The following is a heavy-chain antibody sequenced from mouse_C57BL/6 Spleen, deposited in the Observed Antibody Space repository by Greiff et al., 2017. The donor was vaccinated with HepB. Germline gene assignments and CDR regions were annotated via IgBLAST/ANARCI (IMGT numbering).Heavy chain of an antibody. V-gene: IGHV2-2*01. J-gene: IGHJ4*01. D-gene: IGHD1-1*01. CDR1: GFSLTSYG. CDR3: ARKTVVAPYYYAMDY. CDR2: IWSGGST. Sequence: VKLMESGPGLVQPSQSLSITCTVSGFSLTSYGVHWVRQSPGKGLEWLGVIWSGGSTDYNAAFISRLSISKDNSKSQVFFKMNSLQADDTAIYYCARKTVVAPYYYAMDYWGQGTSVTVSS.